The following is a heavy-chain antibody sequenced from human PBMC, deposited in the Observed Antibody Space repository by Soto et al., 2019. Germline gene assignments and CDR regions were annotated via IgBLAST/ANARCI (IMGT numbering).Heavy chain of an antibody. V-gene: IGHV3-66*01. CDR2: IYSGGTT. CDR1: GFTVSSNY. CDR3: ASGLYCTNGACYNPYYFEY. J-gene: IGHJ4*02. Sequence: GGSLRLSCVASGFTVSSNYMSWVRQAPGKGLQWVSVIYSGGTTYYADSVKGRFTISRDNSKNTVDLQMNSLRAEDTAVYYCASGLYCTNGACYNPYYFEYWGQGTLVTVSS. D-gene: IGHD2-8*01.